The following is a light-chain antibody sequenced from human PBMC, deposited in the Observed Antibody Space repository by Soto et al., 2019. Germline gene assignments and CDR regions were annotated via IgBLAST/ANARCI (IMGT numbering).Light chain of an antibody. CDR3: SSYTSSSTLL. V-gene: IGLV2-14*01. CDR2: DVS. Sequence: QSVLTQPASVSGSPGQSITISCIGTSSDVGGYNYVSWYQQYQGKAPKLMIYDVSNRPSGVSNRFSDSKSGNTASLTISGLQAEDEADYYCSSYTSSSTLLFGTGTRSPS. J-gene: IGLJ1*01. CDR1: SSDVGGYNY.